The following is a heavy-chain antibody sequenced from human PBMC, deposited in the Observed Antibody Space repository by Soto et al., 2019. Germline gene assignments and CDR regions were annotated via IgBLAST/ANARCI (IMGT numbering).Heavy chain of an antibody. Sequence: QVQLVQSGAEVKKPGASVNVSCKASGYTFSNYLLHWVRQAPGQGLEWMGWINAGNGHTKYSQKFQGRVTFTGDTAATTAYIELSSLRSEDTAVYYCASPAYGWGSYYWGLGTLVTVSS. CDR1: GYTFSNYL. D-gene: IGHD3-10*01. CDR2: INAGNGHT. CDR3: ASPAYGWGSYY. J-gene: IGHJ4*02. V-gene: IGHV1-3*01.